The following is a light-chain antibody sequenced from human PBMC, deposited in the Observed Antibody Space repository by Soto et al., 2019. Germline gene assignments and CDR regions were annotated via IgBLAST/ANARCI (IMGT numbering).Light chain of an antibody. CDR2: DAS. J-gene: IGKJ5*01. V-gene: IGKV3-11*01. CDR1: HNVDIY. CDR3: QQRKHWPPLT. Sequence: EVVLTQSPATLSLSPGETATLSCRSSHNVDIYLPWYQQKPGQAPRLLIYDASNRATGIPARFSGSGSGTDFTLTISSLEPEDSAVYYCQQRKHWPPLTFGQGTRLE.